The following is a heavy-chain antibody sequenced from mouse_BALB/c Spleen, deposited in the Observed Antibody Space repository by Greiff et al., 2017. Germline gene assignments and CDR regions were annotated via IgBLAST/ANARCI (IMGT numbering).Heavy chain of an antibody. CDR1: GFTFSSFG. D-gene: IGHD2-3*01. J-gene: IGHJ3*01. CDR3: AREGDGSSFAY. CDR2: ISSGSSTI. Sequence: EVNLVESGGGLVQPGGSRKLSCAASGFTFSSFGMHWVRQAPEKGLEWVAYISSGSSTIYYADTVKGRFTISRDNPKNTLFLQMTSLRSEDTAMYYCAREGDGSSFAYWGQGTLVTVSA. V-gene: IGHV5-17*02.